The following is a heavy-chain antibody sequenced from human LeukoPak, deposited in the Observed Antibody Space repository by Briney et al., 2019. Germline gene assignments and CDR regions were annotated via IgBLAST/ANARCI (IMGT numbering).Heavy chain of an antibody. CDR3: ARDRGTTSSAGYYFDT. V-gene: IGHV3-33*01. J-gene: IGHJ4*02. D-gene: IGHD6-6*01. Sequence: HPGGSLRLSCAASGFTFSIFGMLWVRQAPGKGLEWVAIICCDGSNKYYGDSVKGRFTVSRDNAKNTLHLQVNSLRAEDTAVYYCARDRGTTSSAGYYFDTWGQGALVTVSS. CDR2: ICCDGSNK. CDR1: GFTFSIFG.